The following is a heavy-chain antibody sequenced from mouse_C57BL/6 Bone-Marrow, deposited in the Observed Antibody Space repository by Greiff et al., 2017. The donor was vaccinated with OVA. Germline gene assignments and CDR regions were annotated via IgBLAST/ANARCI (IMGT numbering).Heavy chain of an antibody. CDR1: GFTFSDYG. D-gene: IGHD1-1*01. J-gene: IGHJ4*01. CDR3: ARFYYGSSYSYAMDY. CDR2: ISSGSSTI. V-gene: IGHV5-17*01. Sequence: EVKLMESGGGLVKPGGSLKLSCAASGFTFSDYGMHWVRQAPEKGLEWVAYISSGSSTIYYADTVKGRFTISRDNAKNTLFLQMTSLRSEDTAMYYCARFYYGSSYSYAMDYWGQGTSVTVSS.